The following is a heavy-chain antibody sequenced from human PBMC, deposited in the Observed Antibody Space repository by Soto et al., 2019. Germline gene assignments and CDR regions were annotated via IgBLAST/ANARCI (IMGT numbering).Heavy chain of an antibody. V-gene: IGHV4-59*01. Sequence: SSDTLSLTCTVFGGSISSYYWSWIRQPPGKGLEWIGYIYYSGSTNYNPSLKSRVTISVDTSKYQFSLKLSSVTAADTAVYYCARGGYYYYGMDVWGQGTTVTVSS. J-gene: IGHJ6*02. CDR2: IYYSGST. CDR3: ARGGYYYYGMDV. CDR1: GGSISSYY.